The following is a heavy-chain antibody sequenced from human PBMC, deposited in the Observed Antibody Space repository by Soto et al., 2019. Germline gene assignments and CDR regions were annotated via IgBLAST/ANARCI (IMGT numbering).Heavy chain of an antibody. CDR1: GFSLSNARMG. V-gene: IGHV2-26*01. CDR3: ARIEEPLVGGSGSYFFSGFDP. Sequence: QVTLKESGPVLVKPTETLTLTCTVSGFSLSNARMGVSWIRQPPGKALEWLAHIFSNDEKSYSTSLKSRLTISKDASKSQVVLTMTNMDPVDTATYYCARIEEPLVGGSGSYFFSGFDPWGQGTLVTVSS. J-gene: IGHJ5*02. CDR2: IFSNDEK. D-gene: IGHD3-10*01.